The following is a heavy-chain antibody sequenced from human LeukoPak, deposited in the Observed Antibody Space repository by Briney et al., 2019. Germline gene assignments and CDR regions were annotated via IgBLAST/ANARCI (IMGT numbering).Heavy chain of an antibody. V-gene: IGHV3-23*01. CDR1: GFTFSSYA. D-gene: IGHD6-19*01. CDR2: IIGSGSST. CDR3: AKEGSMAGTGYFDY. Sequence: GGSLRLSCAASGFTFSSYAMSWVRQAPGKGLEWVSVIIGSGSSTYYADSVKGRFTISRDNSKNTLYLQMNSLRAEDTAIYYFAKEGSMAGTGYFDYWGQGTLVTVSS. J-gene: IGHJ4*02.